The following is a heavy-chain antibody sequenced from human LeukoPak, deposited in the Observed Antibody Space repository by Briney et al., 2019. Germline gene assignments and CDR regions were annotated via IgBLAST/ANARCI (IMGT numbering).Heavy chain of an antibody. J-gene: IGHJ6*02. CDR2: ISWNSGSI. V-gene: IGHV3-9*01. Sequence: GGSLRLSCAASGFTFDDYAMHWVRQAPGRGLEWVSGISWNSGSIGYADSVKGRFTISRDNAKNSLYLQMNSLRAEDTALYYCAKDRSGSYYHYYGMDVWGQGTTVTVPS. CDR1: GFTFDDYA. CDR3: AKDRSGSYYHYYGMDV. D-gene: IGHD1-26*01.